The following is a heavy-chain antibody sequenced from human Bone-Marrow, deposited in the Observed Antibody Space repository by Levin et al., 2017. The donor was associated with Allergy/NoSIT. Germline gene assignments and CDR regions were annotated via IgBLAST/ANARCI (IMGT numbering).Heavy chain of an antibody. V-gene: IGHV3-33*01. D-gene: IGHD6-13*01. CDR1: GFTFSNYG. CDR3: AGDIRSRWYDGF. J-gene: IGHJ4*02. Sequence: SGGSLRLSCAASGFTFSNYGMHWVRQPPGKGLEWVAVIQYDGSNRNYADSVKGRFTISRDDSTLYLQMNSLRAEDTAVYYCAGDIRSRWYDGFWGQGTLVTVSS. CDR2: IQYDGSNR.